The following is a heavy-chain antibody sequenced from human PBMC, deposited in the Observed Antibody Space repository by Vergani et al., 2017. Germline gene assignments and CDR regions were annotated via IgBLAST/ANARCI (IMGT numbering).Heavy chain of an antibody. CDR3: ARMGGYDEGDAFRIGYFDS. V-gene: IGHV4-31*03. CDR2: IYSTGST. D-gene: IGHD3-22*01. J-gene: IGHJ4*02. Sequence: QVVLQESGPGLVKPSQTLSLTCSVSGDSISSGVYYWNWIRQHPGKGLEWIGYIYSTGSTHHNPSLRRRINMSVDTSKNQFSLKLNSVTAADTAMYYCARMGGYDEGDAFRIGYFDSWGPGILVTVSS. CDR1: GDSISSGVYY.